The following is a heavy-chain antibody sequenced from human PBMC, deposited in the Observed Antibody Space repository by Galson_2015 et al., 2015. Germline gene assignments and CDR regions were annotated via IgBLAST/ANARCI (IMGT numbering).Heavy chain of an antibody. J-gene: IGHJ4*02. CDR3: TTEQTDTAMVTQYYFDY. Sequence: SLRLSCAASGFTFSNAWMSWVRQAPGKGLEWVGRIKSKTDGGTTDYAAPVKGRFTISRDDSKNTLYLQMNSLKTEDTAVYYCTTEQTDTAMVTQYYFDYWGQGTLVTVSS. CDR1: GFTFSNAW. D-gene: IGHD5-18*01. V-gene: IGHV3-15*01. CDR2: IKSKTDGGTT.